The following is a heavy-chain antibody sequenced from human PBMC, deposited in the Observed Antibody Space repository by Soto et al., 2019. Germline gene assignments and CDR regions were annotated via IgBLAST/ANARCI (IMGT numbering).Heavy chain of an antibody. CDR1: GYTFTSYG. CDR3: ARVVYYSGYDHAWFDP. CDR2: ISAYNGNT. J-gene: IGHJ5*02. D-gene: IGHD5-12*01. Sequence: ASVKVSCKASGYTFTSYGISWVRQAPGKGLEWMGWISAYNGNTNYAQKLQGRVTMTTDTSTSTAYMELRSLRSDDTAVYYCARVVYYSGYDHAWFDPWGQGTLVTVSS. V-gene: IGHV1-18*01.